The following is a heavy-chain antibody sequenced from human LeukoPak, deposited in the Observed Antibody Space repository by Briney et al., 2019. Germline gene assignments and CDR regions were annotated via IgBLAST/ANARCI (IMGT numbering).Heavy chain of an antibody. CDR2: MNPNSGNT. J-gene: IGHJ5*02. Sequence: ASVKVSCKASGYTFTSYDINWVRQATGQGLEWMGWMNPNSGNTGYAQKFQGRVTMTRNTSISTAYMELSILRSEDTAVYYCARGGITIVRVNWFDPWGQGTLVTVSS. D-gene: IGHD3-10*01. CDR1: GYTFTSYD. V-gene: IGHV1-8*01. CDR3: ARGGITIVRVNWFDP.